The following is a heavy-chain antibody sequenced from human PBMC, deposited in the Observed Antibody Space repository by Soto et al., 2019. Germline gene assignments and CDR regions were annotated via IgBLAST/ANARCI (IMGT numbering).Heavy chain of an antibody. CDR3: AKAYSNSWPNDWFDP. CDR1: GFTFSSYA. Sequence: EVQLLESGGGWLQPGGSLRLSCAASGFTFSSYAMNWVRQAPGKGLEWVSGITGSGAGSYYSDSVKGRLTISRDNSKNSLYLQMHSLTAEYTALYYCAKAYSNSWPNDWFDPWGQGTLVTVSS. CDR2: ITGSGAGS. J-gene: IGHJ5*02. V-gene: IGHV3-23*01. D-gene: IGHD6-13*01.